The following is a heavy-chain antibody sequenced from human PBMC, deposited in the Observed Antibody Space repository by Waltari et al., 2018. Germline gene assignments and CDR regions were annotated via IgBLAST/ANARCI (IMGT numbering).Heavy chain of an antibody. CDR1: GFTFSSYA. D-gene: IGHD3-3*01. CDR2: ISGSGGST. V-gene: IGHV3-23*01. Sequence: EVQLLESGGGLVQPGGSLRLSCAASGFTFSSYAMSWVRQAPGKGLEWVSTISGSGGSTYYADSVKGRFTISRDNSKNTLHVQMNSLRAEDTAVYYCAKGPYDFWSGYYSWFDPWGQGTLVTVSS. J-gene: IGHJ5*02. CDR3: AKGPYDFWSGYYSWFDP.